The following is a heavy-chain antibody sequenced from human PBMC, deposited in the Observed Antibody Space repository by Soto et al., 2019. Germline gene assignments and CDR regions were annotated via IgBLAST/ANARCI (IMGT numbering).Heavy chain of an antibody. V-gene: IGHV3-30*03. D-gene: IGHD3-3*01. Sequence: PGGSLRLSCAASGFTFSSYGMHWVRQAPGKGLEWVAVISYDGSNKYYADSVKGRFTISRDNSENTLYLQMNSLRAEDTAVYYCARDQYYDFWSGPDYYYYYGMDVWGQGTTVTVSS. CDR2: ISYDGSNK. CDR3: ARDQYYDFWSGPDYYYYYGMDV. CDR1: GFTFSSYG. J-gene: IGHJ6*02.